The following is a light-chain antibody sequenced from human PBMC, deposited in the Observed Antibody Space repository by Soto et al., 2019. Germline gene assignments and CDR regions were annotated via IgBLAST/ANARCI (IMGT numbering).Light chain of an antibody. CDR2: DIS. CDR1: QSFSTY. CDR3: QHRANWPWT. Sequence: EIVLTQSPATLSLSPGERATLSCRASQSFSTYLAWYQQKSGQAPRLLIYDISHRATGIPARFSGSASGTDFALTISSLEPEDFALYVCQHRANWPWTFGQGTKVEIK. V-gene: IGKV3-11*01. J-gene: IGKJ1*01.